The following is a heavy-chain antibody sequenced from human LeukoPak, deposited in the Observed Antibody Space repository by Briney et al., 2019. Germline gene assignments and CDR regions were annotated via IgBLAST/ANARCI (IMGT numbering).Heavy chain of an antibody. Sequence: NPSETLSLTCAVYGGSFSGYYWSWIRQPPGKGLEWIGEINHSGSTNYNPSLKSRVTISVDTSKNQFSLKLSSVTAADTAVYYCARGPYSSGWFSGGSKYNWFDPWGQGTLVTVSS. D-gene: IGHD6-19*01. J-gene: IGHJ5*02. V-gene: IGHV4-34*01. CDR1: GGSFSGYY. CDR2: INHSGST. CDR3: ARGPYSSGWFSGGSKYNWFDP.